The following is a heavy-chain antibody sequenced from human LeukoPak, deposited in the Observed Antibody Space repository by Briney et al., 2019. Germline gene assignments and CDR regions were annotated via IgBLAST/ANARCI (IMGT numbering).Heavy chain of an antibody. Sequence: SGGSLRLSCVVSGYSFSTNMMTWVRQAPGKGLEWVATILPGGRESYRVDSVKGRFTISRDNAKNSLYLQMNILRAEDTAVYYCMNAHGYWGQGTLVTVTS. CDR2: ILPGGRES. J-gene: IGHJ4*02. CDR1: GYSFSTNM. CDR3: MNAHGY. V-gene: IGHV3-7*01. D-gene: IGHD1-1*01.